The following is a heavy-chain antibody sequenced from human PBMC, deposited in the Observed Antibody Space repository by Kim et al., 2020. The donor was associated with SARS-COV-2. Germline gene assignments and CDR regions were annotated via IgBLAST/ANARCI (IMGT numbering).Heavy chain of an antibody. CDR2: IKSKTDGGTT. CDR3: TTSGFYYGSGSYYLTGYYYGMDV. Sequence: GGSLRLSCAASGFTFSNAWMSWVRQAPGKGLEWVGRIKSKTDGGTTDYAAPVKGRFTISRDDSKNTLYLQMNSLKTEDTAVYYCTTSGFYYGSGSYYLTGYYYGMDVWGQGTTVTVSS. J-gene: IGHJ6*02. V-gene: IGHV3-15*01. CDR1: GFTFSNAW. D-gene: IGHD3-10*01.